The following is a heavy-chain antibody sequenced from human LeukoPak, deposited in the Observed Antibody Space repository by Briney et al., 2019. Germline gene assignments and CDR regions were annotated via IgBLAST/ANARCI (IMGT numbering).Heavy chain of an antibody. CDR2: INHSGST. Sequence: SETLSLTCAVYGGSLSGYYWSWIRQPPGKGLEWIGEINHSGSTNYNPSLKSRVTISVDTSKNQFSLKLSSVTAADTAVYYCARDLHWFDPWGQGTLVTVSS. V-gene: IGHV4-34*01. J-gene: IGHJ5*02. CDR3: ARDLHWFDP. CDR1: GGSLSGYY.